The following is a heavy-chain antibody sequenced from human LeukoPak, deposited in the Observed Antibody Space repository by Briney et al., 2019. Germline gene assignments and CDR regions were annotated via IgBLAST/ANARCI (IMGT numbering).Heavy chain of an antibody. J-gene: IGHJ5*02. CDR2: ISCSGGST. V-gene: IGHV3-23*01. CDR1: GFTFSSYA. Sequence: PGGSLRLSCAASGFTFSSYAMSWVRQAPGKGLEWVSAISCSGGSTYYADSVKGRFTISRDNSKNTLYLQMNSQRAEDTAVYYCAKNWDTYSFLRRGLSFDPWGQGTLVTVSS. D-gene: IGHD5-18*01. CDR3: AKNWDTYSFLRRGLSFDP.